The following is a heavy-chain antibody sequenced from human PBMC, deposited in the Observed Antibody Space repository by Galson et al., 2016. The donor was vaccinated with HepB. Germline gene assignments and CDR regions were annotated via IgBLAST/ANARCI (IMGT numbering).Heavy chain of an antibody. J-gene: IGHJ3*01. CDR3: AHYRSGWFSVGPDAFDV. D-gene: IGHD6-25*01. CDR2: IYWDDDK. CDR1: GFSISTSGMA. Sequence: PALVKPTQTLTLTCDVSGFSISTSGMAVAWIRQPPGEALEWFALIYWDDDKRYRPSLKNRITMTRDTSKNRVVLTMTDMDPTDTATYYCAHYRSGWFSVGPDAFDVWGRGTRVTVSS. V-gene: IGHV2-5*02.